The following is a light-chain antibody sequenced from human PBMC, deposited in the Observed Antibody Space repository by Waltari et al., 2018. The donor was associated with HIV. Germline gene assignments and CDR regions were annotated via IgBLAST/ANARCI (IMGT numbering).Light chain of an antibody. CDR1: SSDVGNYNL. CDR2: EGI. V-gene: IGLV2-23*01. J-gene: IGLJ3*02. Sequence: QSALTQPASVSGSPGQPITISCTGSSSDVGNYNLVSCDQQHPGKAPKLMIYEGINRPSGVSNRFSGSKSGNTASLTISGLQAEDEADYYCCSYAGSSNWVFGGGTKLTVL. CDR3: CSYAGSSNWV.